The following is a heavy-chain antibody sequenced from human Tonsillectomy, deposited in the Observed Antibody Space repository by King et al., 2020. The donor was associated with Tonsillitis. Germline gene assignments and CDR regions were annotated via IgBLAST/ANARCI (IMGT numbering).Heavy chain of an antibody. CDR2: ISYDGSNK. V-gene: IGHV3-30-3*01. D-gene: IGHD3-16*01. J-gene: IGHJ5*02. CDR1: GFTFSSYT. Sequence: VQLVESGGGVVQPGRSLRLSCAASGFTFSSYTMHWVRQAPGKGLEWVAVISYDGSNKYYADSVKGRFTISRDNSKNTLYLQMNSLRPEDTAVYYCVRDAGRLGVFRWFVPWGQGTLVTVSS. CDR3: VRDAGRLGVFRWFVP.